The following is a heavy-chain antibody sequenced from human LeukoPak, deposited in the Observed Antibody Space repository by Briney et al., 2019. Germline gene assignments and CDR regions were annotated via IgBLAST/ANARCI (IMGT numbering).Heavy chain of an antibody. Sequence: PGRSLRLSCADSGFTFDDYAMHWVRQAPGKGLEWVSGISWNSGSIGYADSVKGRFTISRDNAKNSLYLQMNSLRAEDTALYYCAKGGYSSSWSYNWFDPWGQGTLVTVSS. D-gene: IGHD6-13*01. V-gene: IGHV3-9*01. CDR3: AKGGYSSSWSYNWFDP. CDR1: GFTFDDYA. CDR2: ISWNSGSI. J-gene: IGHJ5*02.